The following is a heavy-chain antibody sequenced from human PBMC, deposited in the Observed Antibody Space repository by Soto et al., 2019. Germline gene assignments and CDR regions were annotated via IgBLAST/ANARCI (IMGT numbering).Heavy chain of an antibody. J-gene: IGHJ4*02. V-gene: IGHV1-46*01. Sequence: QVQLLQSGAEVKKPGASVKISCKASGYTFSFDYLSWVRRAPGQGLQWMGKINPDGGATTYAQSFQGRVSFTRDASKGTVYMELSSLTSEDTGVYYCAKGRRNTFWGQGTLVSVSS. CDR2: INPDGGAT. CDR3: AKGRRNTF. D-gene: IGHD3-10*01. CDR1: GYTFSFDY.